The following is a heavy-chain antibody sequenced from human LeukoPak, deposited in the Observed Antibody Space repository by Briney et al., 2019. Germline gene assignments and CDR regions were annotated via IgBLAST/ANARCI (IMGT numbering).Heavy chain of an antibody. CDR3: ARLYSSSWYFDY. Sequence: SETLSLTCTVSGGSISSYYWSWIRQPAGKGLEWIGRIYTSGSTNYNPSLKSRVTMSVDTSKNQFSQKLSSVTAADTAVYYCARLYSSSWYFDYWRQGTLVTVSS. CDR1: GGSISSYY. V-gene: IGHV4-4*07. J-gene: IGHJ4*02. D-gene: IGHD6-13*01. CDR2: IYTSGST.